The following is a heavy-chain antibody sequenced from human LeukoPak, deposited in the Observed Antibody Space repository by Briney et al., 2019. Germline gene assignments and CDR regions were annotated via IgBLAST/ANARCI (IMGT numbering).Heavy chain of an antibody. CDR2: ISWNSGSI. Sequence: PGRSLRLSCAASGFTFDDYAMHWVRQAPGKGLEWVSGISWNSGSIGYADSVKGRFTISRDNAKTSLYLQMNSLRAEDMALYYCAKDSPGVAGYFDYWGQGTLVTVSS. CDR1: GFTFDDYA. D-gene: IGHD6-19*01. CDR3: AKDSPGVAGYFDY. J-gene: IGHJ4*02. V-gene: IGHV3-9*03.